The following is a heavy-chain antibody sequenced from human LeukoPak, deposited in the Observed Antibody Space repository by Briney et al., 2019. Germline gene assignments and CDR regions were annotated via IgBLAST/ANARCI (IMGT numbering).Heavy chain of an antibody. Sequence: PGGSLRLSRAASGNYWMHWVRQAPGKGLVWVSHINSDGSWTGYADSVKGRFTISKDNAKNMVYLHMNSLRVDDTAVYYCVSFYETYWGRGTLVTVSS. CDR1: GNYW. CDR3: VSFYETY. J-gene: IGHJ4*02. V-gene: IGHV3-74*01. D-gene: IGHD2-2*01. CDR2: INSDGSWT.